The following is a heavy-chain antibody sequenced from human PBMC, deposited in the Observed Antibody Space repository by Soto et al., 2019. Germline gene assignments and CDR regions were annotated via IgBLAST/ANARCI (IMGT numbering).Heavy chain of an antibody. CDR2: IRSKAYGGTT. Sequence: GVLRLSCTASGFTFGDYAMSWVRQAPGKGLEWVGFIRSKAYGGTTEYAASVKGRFTISRDDSKSIAYLQMNSLKTEDTAVYYCTRDLLGIAAAGDAFDIWGQGTMVTVSS. CDR3: TRDLLGIAAAGDAFDI. CDR1: GFTFGDYA. D-gene: IGHD6-13*01. J-gene: IGHJ3*02. V-gene: IGHV3-49*04.